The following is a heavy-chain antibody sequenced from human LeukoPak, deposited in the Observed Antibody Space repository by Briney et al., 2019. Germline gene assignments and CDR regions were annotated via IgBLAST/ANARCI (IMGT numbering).Heavy chain of an antibody. D-gene: IGHD6-25*01. CDR1: GFTFSSYE. CDR2: ISSSGST. V-gene: IGHV3-48*03. J-gene: IGHJ3*02. CDR3: ARGVRRRPDAFDI. Sequence: GGSLRLSCAASGFTFSSYEMNWVRQAPGKGLEWVSYISSSGSTYYADSVKGRFTISRDNSKNTLYLQMNSLRAEDTAVYYCARGVRRRPDAFDIWGQGTMVTVSS.